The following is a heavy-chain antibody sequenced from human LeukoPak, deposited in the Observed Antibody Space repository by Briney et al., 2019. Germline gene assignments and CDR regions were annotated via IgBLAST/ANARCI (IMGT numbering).Heavy chain of an antibody. J-gene: IGHJ3*02. CDR2: INPNSGGT. V-gene: IGHV1-2*02. CDR1: GYTFTGYY. Sequence: ASVKVSCKASGYTFTGYYMHWVRQAPGQGLEWMGWINPNSGGTNYAQKYQGRVTMTRDTSISTAYMELSRLRSDDTAVYYCARSRERFIVGDTTGAFDIWGQGTMVTVSS. D-gene: IGHD1-26*01. CDR3: ARSRERFIVGDTTGAFDI.